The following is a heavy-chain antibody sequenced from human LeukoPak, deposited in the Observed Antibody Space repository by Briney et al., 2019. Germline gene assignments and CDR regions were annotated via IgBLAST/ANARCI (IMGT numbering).Heavy chain of an antibody. Sequence: GGSLRLSCVASGFTFSSDAMSWVRQTPGKGLEWVSDISGSGGSTYHADSVKGRFTISRDNSKNTLYLQMNSLRAEDTAVYYCAKSSYYDSSGYYGVMYYFDYWGQGTLVTVSS. D-gene: IGHD3-22*01. V-gene: IGHV3-23*01. CDR2: ISGSGGST. CDR3: AKSSYYDSSGYYGVMYYFDY. CDR1: GFTFSSDA. J-gene: IGHJ4*02.